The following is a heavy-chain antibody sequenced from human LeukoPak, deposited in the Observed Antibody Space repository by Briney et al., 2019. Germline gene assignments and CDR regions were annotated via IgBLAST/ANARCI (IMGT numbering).Heavy chain of an antibody. V-gene: IGHV4-61*02. CDR2: IYTSGTT. CDR3: ARVPPDYDDLHDALDI. CDR1: GGSISSGSYF. Sequence: SETLSLTCAVSGGSISSGSYFWNWIRQPAGKGLEWIGRIYTSGTTNYNPSLKSRVTMSIDPSKNQSSLKLSSVTAADTAVYFCARVPPDYDDLHDALDIWGQGTVVTVS. D-gene: IGHD4-17*01. J-gene: IGHJ3*02.